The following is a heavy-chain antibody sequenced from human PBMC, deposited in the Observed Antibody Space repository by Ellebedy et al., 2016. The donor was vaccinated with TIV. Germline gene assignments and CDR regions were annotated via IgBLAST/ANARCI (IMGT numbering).Heavy chain of an antibody. CDR3: ARDFRQVWQQLSGRWFDP. CDR1: GYTFTGYY. D-gene: IGHD6-13*01. CDR2: INPNSGGT. V-gene: IGHV1-2*02. J-gene: IGHJ5*02. Sequence: AASVKVSCKASGYTFTGYYMHWVRQAPGQGLEWMGWINPNSGGTNYAQKFQGRVTMTRDTSISTAYMELSRLRSDDTAVYYCARDFRQVWQQLSGRWFDPWGQGTLVTVSS.